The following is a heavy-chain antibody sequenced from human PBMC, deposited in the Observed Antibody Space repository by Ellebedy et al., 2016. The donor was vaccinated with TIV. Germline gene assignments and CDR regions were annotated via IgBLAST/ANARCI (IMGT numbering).Heavy chain of an antibody. J-gene: IGHJ4*02. CDR2: IYYSGST. CDR3: ASPWFGEQDFDY. V-gene: IGHV4-39*01. Sequence: MPGGSLRLSCTVSGGSISSSSYYWGWIRQPPGKGLEWIGSIYYSGSTYYNPSLKSRVTISVDTSNNQFSLKLSSVTAADTAVYYCASPWFGEQDFDYWGQGTLVTVSS. CDR1: GGSISSSSYY. D-gene: IGHD3-10*01.